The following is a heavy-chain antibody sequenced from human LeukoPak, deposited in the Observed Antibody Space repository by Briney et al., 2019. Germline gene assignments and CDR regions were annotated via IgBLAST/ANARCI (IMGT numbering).Heavy chain of an antibody. D-gene: IGHD3-10*01. J-gene: IGHJ5*02. CDR2: IYYSGST. V-gene: IGHV4-59*01. CDR1: GGSISSYY. CDR3: ARGITMVRGVLWGSNWFDP. Sequence: SETLSLTCTVSGGSISSYYWSWIRQPPGKGLEWIGYIYYSGSTNYNPSLKSRVTMSLDASKNQFSLELNSVTPADTAVYYCARGITMVRGVLWGSNWFDPWGQGTLVTVSS.